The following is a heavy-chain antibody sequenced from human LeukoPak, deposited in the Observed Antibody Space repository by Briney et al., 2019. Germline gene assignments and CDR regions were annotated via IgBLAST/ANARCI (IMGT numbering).Heavy chain of an antibody. D-gene: IGHD6-6*01. CDR1: GVTVGNNY. Sequence: GGSLRLSCAASGVTVGNNYMNWVRHAPGKGLEWVSLIYSGGSTHYGDSVKGRFTISRDNSKNTLYLQMNSLRVDDTAVYYCARDPPAVAANTYGWGQGTLVTVSS. J-gene: IGHJ4*02. CDR2: IYSGGST. V-gene: IGHV3-66*01. CDR3: ARDPPAVAANTYG.